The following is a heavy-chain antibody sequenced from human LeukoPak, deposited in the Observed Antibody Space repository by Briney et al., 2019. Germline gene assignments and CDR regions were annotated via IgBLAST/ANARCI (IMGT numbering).Heavy chain of an antibody. D-gene: IGHD3-16*01. CDR2: ISSSSSTI. V-gene: IGHV3-48*04. J-gene: IGHJ3*02. CDR3: AKARIVWDAFDI. Sequence: PGGSLRLSCAASGFTFSSYSMNWVRQAPGKGLEWVSYISSSSSTIYYADSVKGRFTISRDNAKNSLYLQMNSLRAEDTAVYYCAKARIVWDAFDIWGQGTMVTVSS. CDR1: GFTFSSYS.